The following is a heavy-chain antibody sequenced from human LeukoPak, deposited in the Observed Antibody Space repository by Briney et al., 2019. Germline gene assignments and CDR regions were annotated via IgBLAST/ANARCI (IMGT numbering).Heavy chain of an antibody. Sequence: SQTLSLTCTVSGGSISSDDYYWSWIRQPPGKGLEWIGYIYYSGSTYYNPSLKSRVTISVDTSKNQFSQKLSSVTAADTAVYYCARYGARQAIDSWGQGTLVTVSS. J-gene: IGHJ4*02. V-gene: IGHV4-30-4*01. D-gene: IGHD4-17*01. CDR3: ARYGARQAIDS. CDR1: GGSISSDDYY. CDR2: IYYSGST.